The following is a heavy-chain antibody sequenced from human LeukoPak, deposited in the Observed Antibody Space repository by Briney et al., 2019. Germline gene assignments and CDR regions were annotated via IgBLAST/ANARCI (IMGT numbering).Heavy chain of an antibody. CDR3: ASSGNSVKDAFDI. J-gene: IGHJ3*02. Sequence: GESLKISCKGSGYSFTSYWIGWVLQMPGKGLEWMVIIYPGDSDTRYSPSFQGQVTISADKSISTAYLQWSSLKASDTAMYYCASSGNSVKDAFDIWGQGTMVTVSS. V-gene: IGHV5-51*01. D-gene: IGHD3-22*01. CDR2: IYPGDSDT. CDR1: GYSFTSYW.